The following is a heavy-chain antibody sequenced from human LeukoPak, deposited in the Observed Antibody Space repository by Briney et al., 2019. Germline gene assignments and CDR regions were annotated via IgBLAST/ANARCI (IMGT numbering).Heavy chain of an antibody. CDR1: GGTFSSYS. CDR3: ARDVDSSMVTNWFDS. CDR2: IIVIFGTP. V-gene: IGHV1-69*13. Sequence: PGASVKVSCKASGGTFSSYSFSWVRQAPGQGLEWLGGIIVIFGTPNYPQKIHGRVTITADESTSTVYMELSSLRSEDTAMYYCARDVDSSMVTNWFDSWGQGTLVTVSS. D-gene: IGHD5-18*01. J-gene: IGHJ5*01.